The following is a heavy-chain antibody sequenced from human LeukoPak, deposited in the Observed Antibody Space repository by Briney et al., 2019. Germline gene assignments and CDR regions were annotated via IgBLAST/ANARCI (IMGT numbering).Heavy chain of an antibody. CDR1: GFTFGDYA. D-gene: IGHD6-13*01. V-gene: IGHV3-49*03. CDR2: IRDKAYGGTT. Sequence: GGSLRLSCIASGFTFGDYAMTWFRQAPGKGLEWVGFIRDKAYGGTTDFAASAKGRFTISRDDSKSIAYLQINSLKTEDTAVYYCSRDSGAAAGTLDSWGQGTLVTVSS. J-gene: IGHJ4*02. CDR3: SRDSGAAAGTLDS.